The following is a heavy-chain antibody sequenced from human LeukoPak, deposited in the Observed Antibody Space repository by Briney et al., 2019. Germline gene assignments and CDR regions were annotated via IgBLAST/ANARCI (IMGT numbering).Heavy chain of an antibody. CDR3: ARPGYDFFGMDV. V-gene: IGHV3-66*04. CDR1: GFTVSSYY. D-gene: IGHD3-3*01. Sequence: PGGSLRLSCAASGFTVSSYYMSWVRQAPGKGLEWVSVIYNGGSTYNADSVKGRFTISRDNSKNTLYLQMNSLRAEDTAVYYCARPGYDFFGMDVWGQGTTVTVSS. CDR2: IYNGGST. J-gene: IGHJ6*02.